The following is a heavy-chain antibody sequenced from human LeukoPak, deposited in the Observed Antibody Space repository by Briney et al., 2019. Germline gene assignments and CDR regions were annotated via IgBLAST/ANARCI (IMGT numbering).Heavy chain of an antibody. J-gene: IGHJ1*01. D-gene: IGHD2-15*01. V-gene: IGHV4-39*07. CDR1: GGSISSSGYY. CDR3: ARGTRYCSGGSCYFRIPLQH. CDR2: IYSSGST. Sequence: SETLSLTCTVSGGSISSSGYYWGWIRQSPGKGLEWIGSIYSSGSTYYTPSLQSRLIMSVDTSKNQFSLKLSSVTAADTAVYYCARGTRYCSGGSCYFRIPLQHWGQGTLVTVSS.